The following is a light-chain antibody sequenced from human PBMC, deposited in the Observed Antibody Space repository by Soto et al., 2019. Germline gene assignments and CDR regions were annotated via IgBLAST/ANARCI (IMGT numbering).Light chain of an antibody. Sequence: EIVLTQSPVTLSLSPGERATLSCRASQSVSKYLAWYQQKPGQAPRLLIYDASNRASDIPARFSGSGSGTDFTLTIRSLEPEDFAVYYCQQRSNWPLTFGGGTKVEIK. CDR3: QQRSNWPLT. CDR1: QSVSKY. CDR2: DAS. V-gene: IGKV3-11*01. J-gene: IGKJ4*01.